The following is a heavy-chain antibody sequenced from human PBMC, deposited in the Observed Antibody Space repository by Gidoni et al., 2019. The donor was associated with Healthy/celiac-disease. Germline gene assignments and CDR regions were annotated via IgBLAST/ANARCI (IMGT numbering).Heavy chain of an antibody. CDR2: IYSGGST. J-gene: IGHJ4*02. V-gene: IGHV3-53*01. D-gene: IGHD3-22*01. CDR1: GFTVSSNY. CDR3: ARALNSGYYYAFDY. Sequence: EVQLVESGGGLIQPGGSLRLSCVASGFTVSSNYMSWVRQAPGKGLEWVSVIYSGGSTYYADSVKGRFTISRDNSKNTLYLQMNSLRAEDTAVYYCARALNSGYYYAFDYWGQGTLVTVSS.